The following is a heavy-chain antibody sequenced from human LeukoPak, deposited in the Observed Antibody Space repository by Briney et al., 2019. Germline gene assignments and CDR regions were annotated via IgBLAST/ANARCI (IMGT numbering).Heavy chain of an antibody. V-gene: IGHV4-4*07. CDR2: IYTSGST. J-gene: IGHJ4*02. D-gene: IGHD2-2*02. CDR3: ARGGGQLLYSSLDY. Sequence: SETLSLTCTVSGGSISSYYWSWIRQPAGKGLEWIGRIYTSGSTNYNPSLKSRVTISVDTSKNQFSLKLSSVTAADTAVYYCARGGGQLLYSSLDYWGQGTLVTVSS. CDR1: GGSISSYY.